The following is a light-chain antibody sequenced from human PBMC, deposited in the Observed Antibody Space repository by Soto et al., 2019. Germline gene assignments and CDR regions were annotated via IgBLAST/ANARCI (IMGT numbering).Light chain of an antibody. CDR3: QQYGSSPT. CDR2: GAS. CDR1: QSVSSSY. J-gene: IGKJ2*01. V-gene: IGKV3-20*01. Sequence: EIVWTQSPGTLSLSPGERATLSCRASQSVSSSYLAWYQQKPGQAPGILIYGASSRATGIPDRFSGSGSGTDFTLTISRLEPEDFAVYYCQQYGSSPTFGPGTKLEIK.